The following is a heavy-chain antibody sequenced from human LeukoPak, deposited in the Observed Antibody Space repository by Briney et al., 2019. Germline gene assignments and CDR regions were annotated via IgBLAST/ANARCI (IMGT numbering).Heavy chain of an antibody. CDR3: ARPSYNSGSYYDD. V-gene: IGHV3-7*01. CDR1: GFTFSSYW. D-gene: IGHD3-10*01. Sequence: GGSLRLSCAASGFTFSSYWMSWVRQAPGKGLEWVANIKQDETEKYYVDSVKGRFTISRDNDKNSLYLQMNSLRAEDTAVYYCARPSYNSGSYYDDWGQGTLVTVSS. CDR2: IKQDETEK. J-gene: IGHJ4*02.